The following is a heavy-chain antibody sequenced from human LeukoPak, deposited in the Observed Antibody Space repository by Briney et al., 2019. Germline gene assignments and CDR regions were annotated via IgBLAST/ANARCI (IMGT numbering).Heavy chain of an antibody. D-gene: IGHD1-26*01. CDR2: ITASGTAM. J-gene: IGHJ4*02. CDR1: GFTFSTYT. CDR3: ASSGSYRFDY. V-gene: IGHV3-48*02. Sequence: GGSLRLSCAASGFTFSTYTMNWVRQAPGKGLEWVSHITASGTAMFYADSVKGRFTISRDNAKNSLYLQMNSLRDEDTAVYYCASSGSYRFDYWGQGTLVTVSS.